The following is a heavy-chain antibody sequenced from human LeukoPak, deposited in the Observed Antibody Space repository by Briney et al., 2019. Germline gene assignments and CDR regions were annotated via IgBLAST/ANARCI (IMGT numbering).Heavy chain of an antibody. CDR1: GGXISSYY. CDR2: IYTSGSI. V-gene: IGHV4-4*07. CDR3: ARDGDYHYFDY. J-gene: IGHJ4*02. D-gene: IGHD4-17*01. Sequence: PSETLSLTCTVSGGXISSYYFSWIRQPAGKGLEWIGRIYTSGSINYNPSLKSRVTMSVDTSKNHFSLKLSSLTAADTAVYYCARDGDYHYFDYWGQGTLVTVSS.